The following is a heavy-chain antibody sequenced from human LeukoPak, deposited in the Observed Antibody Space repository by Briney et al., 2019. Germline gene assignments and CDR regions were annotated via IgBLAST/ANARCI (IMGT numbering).Heavy chain of an antibody. CDR2: IYHSGST. V-gene: IGHV4-38-2*02. CDR3: ARGGVGATTNWFDP. CDR1: GYSISSGYY. Sequence: SETLSLTCTVSGYSISSGYYWGWIRPPPGKGLEWIGSIYHSGSTYYNPSLKSRVTISVDTSKNQFSLKLSSVTAADTAVYYCARGGVGATTNWFDPWGQGTLVTVSS. D-gene: IGHD1-26*01. J-gene: IGHJ5*02.